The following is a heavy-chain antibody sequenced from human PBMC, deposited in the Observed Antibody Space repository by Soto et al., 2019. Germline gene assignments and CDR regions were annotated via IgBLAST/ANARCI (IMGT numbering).Heavy chain of an antibody. V-gene: IGHV3-7*01. Sequence: EVQLVESGGGLGQPGGSLRLSCVVSGLTFSNYWMNWVRQAPGKGLEWVANIKQDGSEKYYVDSVKGRFTISRDNAKNSLYLEMNSLRVEDTALYYCASWNYGNGGVYWGQGTLVTVSS. CDR2: IKQDGSEK. CDR3: ASWNYGNGGVY. J-gene: IGHJ4*02. CDR1: GLTFSNYW. D-gene: IGHD1-7*01.